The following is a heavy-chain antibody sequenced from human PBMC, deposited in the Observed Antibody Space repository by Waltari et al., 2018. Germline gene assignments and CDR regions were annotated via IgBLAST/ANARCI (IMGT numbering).Heavy chain of an antibody. D-gene: IGHD1-26*01. CDR2: IYSGGST. Sequence: EVQLVESGGGLNQPGGSLRLSCAASVFTVSSNYMSWVRQAPGKGLAWVSVIYSGGSTYYADSVKGRFTISRDNSKNTLYLQMNSLRAEDTAVYYCARDVKVGATNYAFDIWGQGTMVTVSS. J-gene: IGHJ3*02. V-gene: IGHV3-53*01. CDR3: ARDVKVGATNYAFDI. CDR1: VFTVSSNY.